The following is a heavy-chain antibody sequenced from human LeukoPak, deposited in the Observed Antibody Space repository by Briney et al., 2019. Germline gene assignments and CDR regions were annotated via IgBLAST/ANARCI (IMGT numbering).Heavy chain of an antibody. D-gene: IGHD6-25*01. V-gene: IGHV4-59*12. CDR3: ARAIAAAPRGYHSYYIDD. CDR2: IYYSGST. CDR1: GGSISSYY. Sequence: SETLSLTCTVSGGSISSYYWSWIRQPPGKGLEWIGYIYYSGSTNYNPSLKSRVIMSIDTSIDTSKKQFSLKLTSVTSADTAVYYCARAIAAAPRGYHSYYIDDWGTGTTVTVSS. J-gene: IGHJ6*03.